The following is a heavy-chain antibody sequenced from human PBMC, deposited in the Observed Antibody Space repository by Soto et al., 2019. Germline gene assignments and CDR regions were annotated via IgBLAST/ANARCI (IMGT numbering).Heavy chain of an antibody. CDR2: INPSGGST. V-gene: IGHV1-46*01. CDR3: ARDLLTGTTDYYYYYGMDV. J-gene: IGHJ6*02. CDR1: GYTFTSYY. D-gene: IGHD1-20*01. Sequence: ASVKVSCKASGYTFTSYYMHCVRQAPGQVLEWMGIINPSGGSTSYAQKFQGRVTMTRDTSTSTVYMELSSLRSEDTAVYYCARDLLTGTTDYYYYYGMDVWGQGTTVTVSS.